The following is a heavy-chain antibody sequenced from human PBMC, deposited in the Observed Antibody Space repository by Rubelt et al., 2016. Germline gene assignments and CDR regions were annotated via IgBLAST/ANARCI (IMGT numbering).Heavy chain of an antibody. Sequence: FTDYFIHWVRKAPGQGFEWMGWIHPNTGATGYAQKFQGRVTMTRDTSINTAYMQLGRLRRNDTAVYYCARVRFGDSWFDPWGQGTLVTVSS. CDR1: FTDYF. CDR2: IHPNTGAT. V-gene: IGHV1-2*02. J-gene: IGHJ5*02. CDR3: ARVRFGDSWFDP. D-gene: IGHD3-10*01.